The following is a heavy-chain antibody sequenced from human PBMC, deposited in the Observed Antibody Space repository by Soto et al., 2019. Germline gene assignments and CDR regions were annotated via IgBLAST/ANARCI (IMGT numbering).Heavy chain of an antibody. CDR1: GFTVSSNY. V-gene: IGHV3-53*04. J-gene: IGHJ3*02. D-gene: IGHD2-21*01. CDR2: IYSGGST. CDR3: ARLIGFHDAFDI. Sequence: GGSLRLSCAASGFTVSSNYMGWVRQAPGKGLEWVSVIYSGGSTYYADSVKGRFTISRHNSKDTLYLQMNSLRAEDTAVYYCARLIGFHDAFDIWGQGTMVTVSS.